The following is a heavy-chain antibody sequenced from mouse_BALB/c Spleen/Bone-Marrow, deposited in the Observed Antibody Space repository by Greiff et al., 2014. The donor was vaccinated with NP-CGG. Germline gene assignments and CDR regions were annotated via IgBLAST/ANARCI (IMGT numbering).Heavy chain of an antibody. CDR2: ISDGGTYT. J-gene: IGHJ3*01. V-gene: IGHV5-4*02. CDR3: ARDGDYRYAWFAY. CDR1: GFTFSDYY. D-gene: IGHD2-14*01. Sequence: VQLKESGGGLVKPGGSLKLSCAASGFTFSDYYMYWVRQTPEKRLEWVATISDGGTYTYCPDSVKGRFTISRDNAKNNLYLQMGSLKSEDTAMYYCARDGDYRYAWFAYWGQGTLVTVSA.